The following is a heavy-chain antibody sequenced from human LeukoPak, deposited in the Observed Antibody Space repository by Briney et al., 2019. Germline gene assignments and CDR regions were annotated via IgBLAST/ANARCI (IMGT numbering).Heavy chain of an antibody. CDR2: LIGSRGST. CDR3: AKGAYDYIEMGYFDS. Sequence: GGSLRLSCAASGFTSTNYAMNWVRQAPGKGLEWVSILIGSRGSTDYADSVKGRFTISRDTSKNTLFLQMNSLRAEDTAIYYCAKGAYDYIEMGYFDSWGQGTLVTVSS. D-gene: IGHD5-12*01. CDR1: GFTSTNYA. J-gene: IGHJ4*02. V-gene: IGHV3-23*01.